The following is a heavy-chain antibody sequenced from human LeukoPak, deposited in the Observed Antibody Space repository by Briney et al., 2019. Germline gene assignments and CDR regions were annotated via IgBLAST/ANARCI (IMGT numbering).Heavy chain of an antibody. CDR2: ISSSSSYI. Sequence: GGSLRLSCAASGFTFSSYSMNWVRQAPGKGLEWVSSISSSSSYIYYADSVKGRFTISRDNAKNSLYLQMNSLRAEDTAVYYCARDRSSSSGRNYFDHWGQGTLVTVSS. J-gene: IGHJ4*02. CDR1: GFTFSSYS. D-gene: IGHD6-6*01. CDR3: ARDRSSSSGRNYFDH. V-gene: IGHV3-21*01.